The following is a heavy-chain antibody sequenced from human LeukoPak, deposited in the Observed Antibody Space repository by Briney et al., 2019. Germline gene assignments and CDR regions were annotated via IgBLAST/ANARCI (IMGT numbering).Heavy chain of an antibody. CDR1: GFSFSGHW. CDR2: ISPTGSTT. J-gene: IGHJ4*02. D-gene: IGHD6-6*01. CDR3: ARGPNSNWSGLDF. Sequence: GGSLRLSCTASGFSFSGHWMHWARQLPGKGLVWASRISPTGSTTSYADSVKGRFTVSRDNAKNTLYLQVNNLRAEDTAVYYCARGPNSNWSGLDFWGQGTLLTVSS. V-gene: IGHV3-74*01.